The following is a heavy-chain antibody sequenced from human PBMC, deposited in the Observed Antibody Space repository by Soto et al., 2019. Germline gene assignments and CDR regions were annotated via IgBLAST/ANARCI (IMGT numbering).Heavy chain of an antibody. CDR2: ISNSVDKT. J-gene: IGHJ3*02. V-gene: IGHV3-23*01. CDR1: GFTFSNYV. D-gene: IGHD1-7*01. CDR3: ARRARTATTNWGAFDI. Sequence: EVQLLESGGGWVQPGGSFSLSCAASGFTFSNYVLNWAGQAPGKGLGWVSTISNSVDKTFYADSVKGRFTISRDNSRNTLVLQMNSLRADDAAVYYCARRARTATTNWGAFDIWGQGTMVTVSS.